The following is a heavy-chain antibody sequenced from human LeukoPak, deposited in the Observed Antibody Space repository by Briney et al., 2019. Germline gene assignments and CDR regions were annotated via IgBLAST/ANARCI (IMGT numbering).Heavy chain of an antibody. V-gene: IGHV3-23*01. CDR1: GFTFSDYY. J-gene: IGHJ4*02. CDR3: AKVQGVWGSYRSLPDY. D-gene: IGHD3-16*02. CDR2: ISGSGGST. Sequence: QTGGSLRLSCAASGFTFSDYYMSWIRQAPGKGLEWVSAISGSGGSTYYADSVKGRFTISRDNSKNTLYLQMNSLRAEDTAVYYCAKVQGVWGSYRSLPDYWGQGTLVTVSS.